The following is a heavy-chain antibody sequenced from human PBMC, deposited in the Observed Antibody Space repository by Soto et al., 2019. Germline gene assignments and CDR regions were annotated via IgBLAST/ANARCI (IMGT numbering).Heavy chain of an antibody. CDR2: IHHSGDT. J-gene: IGHJ4*02. Sequence: SETLSLTCGVSVVSISSCHWCSCVRQAPWKGLQWIFEIHHSGDTNSPPSLRGRVIISVETSKNQFSLRLSSVTAADTAIYYCARLIYDTRLNYLYHDSWGRGTLVTVSS. V-gene: IGHV4-4*02. CDR3: ARLIYDTRLNYLYHDS. CDR1: VVSISSCHW. D-gene: IGHD3-16*02.